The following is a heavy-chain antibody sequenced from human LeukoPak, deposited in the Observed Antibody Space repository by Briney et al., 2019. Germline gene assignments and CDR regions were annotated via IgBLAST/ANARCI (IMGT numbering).Heavy chain of an antibody. CDR1: GFTFSRYP. CDR3: ARVGSIAAAGTPDY. V-gene: IGHV3-30-3*01. Sequence: GGSLRLSCAASGFTFSRYPMHWVRQAPDKGLEWVAVISNDGSNKYYADSVKGRFTISRDNAENSLYLQVNSLRAEDTAVYYCARVGSIAAAGTPDYWGQGTLVTVSS. CDR2: ISNDGSNK. D-gene: IGHD6-13*01. J-gene: IGHJ4*02.